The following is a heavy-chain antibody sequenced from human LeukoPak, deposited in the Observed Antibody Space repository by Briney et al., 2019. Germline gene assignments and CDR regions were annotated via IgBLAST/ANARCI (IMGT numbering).Heavy chain of an antibody. CDR3: ARVTLDRLDY. CDR2: IYTSGST. Sequence: SKTLSLTCTVSGGSISSYYWSWIRQPAGKGLEWIGRIYTSGSTNYNSSLKSRVTMSVDTSKNQFSLKLSSVTAADTAVYHCARVTLDRLDYWGQGTLVTVSS. CDR1: GGSISSYY. J-gene: IGHJ4*02. D-gene: IGHD1-14*01. V-gene: IGHV4-4*07.